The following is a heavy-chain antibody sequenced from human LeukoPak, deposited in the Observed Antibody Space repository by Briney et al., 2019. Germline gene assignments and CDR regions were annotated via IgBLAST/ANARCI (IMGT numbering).Heavy chain of an antibody. CDR1: GYTFTSYG. Sequence: ASVKVSCKASGYTFTSYGISWVRQAPGQGLEWMGWISAYNGNTNYAQKLQGRVTMTTDTSTSTAYMELRSLTSEDTAVYYCARSGLGTGTTLWNWFDPWGQGTLVTVSS. CDR2: ISAYNGNT. D-gene: IGHD1-7*01. J-gene: IGHJ5*02. CDR3: ARSGLGTGTTLWNWFDP. V-gene: IGHV1-18*01.